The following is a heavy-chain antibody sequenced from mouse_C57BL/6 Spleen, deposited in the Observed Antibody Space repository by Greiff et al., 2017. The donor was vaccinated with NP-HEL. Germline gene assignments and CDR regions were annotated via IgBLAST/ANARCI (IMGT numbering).Heavy chain of an antibody. V-gene: IGHV5-15*01. CDR1: GFTFSDYG. Sequence: DVHLVESGGGLVQPGGSLKLSCAASGFTFSDYGMAWVRQAPRKGPEWVAFISNLAYSIYYADTVTGRFTISRENAKNTLYLEMSSLRSEDTAMYYCARGYYGSSPWFAYWGQGTLVTVSA. D-gene: IGHD1-1*01. J-gene: IGHJ3*01. CDR2: ISNLAYSI. CDR3: ARGYYGSSPWFAY.